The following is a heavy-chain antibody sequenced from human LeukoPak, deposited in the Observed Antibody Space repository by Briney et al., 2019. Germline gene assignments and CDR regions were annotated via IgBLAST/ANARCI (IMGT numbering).Heavy chain of an antibody. CDR1: GDSISSGDYY. V-gene: IGHV4-39*01. Sequence: PSETLSLTCTVSGDSISSGDYYWPWVRQPPGRGLEWSGSIYYSGSIYYNPSLKSRVTISVDTSKNQFSLRLTSVTAADTAVYYCARLELAAAGNRWFDPWGQGTLVTVSS. J-gene: IGHJ5*02. CDR2: IYYSGSI. D-gene: IGHD6-13*01. CDR3: ARLELAAAGNRWFDP.